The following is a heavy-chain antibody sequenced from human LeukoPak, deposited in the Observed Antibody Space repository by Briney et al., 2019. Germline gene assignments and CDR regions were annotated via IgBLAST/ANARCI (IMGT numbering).Heavy chain of an antibody. Sequence: GASVKVSCKASGYTFTSYGISWVRQAPGQGLEWMGWISAYNGNTNYAQKLQGRVTMTTDTSTSTAYMELRSLRSDDTAVYYCARAPDYGDYDGGMHFDYWGQGTLVTVSS. CDR1: GYTFTSYG. D-gene: IGHD4-17*01. CDR3: ARAPDYGDYDGGMHFDY. V-gene: IGHV1-18*01. J-gene: IGHJ4*02. CDR2: ISAYNGNT.